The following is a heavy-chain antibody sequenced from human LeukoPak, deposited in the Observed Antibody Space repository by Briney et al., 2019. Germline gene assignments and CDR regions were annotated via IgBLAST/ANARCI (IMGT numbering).Heavy chain of an antibody. CDR1: GFTFGNYA. J-gene: IGHJ5*02. CDR2: ISGTGSST. V-gene: IGHV3-23*01. D-gene: IGHD2-2*02. Sequence: GGSLRLSCEASGFTFGNYAMNWVRQAPGKGLEWVSAISGTGSSTYYADSAKGRFTISRDNSKDTLFLQLNSPTAAETAMYFCAKASVAIPQYCNSWGQGTLVTVSS. CDR3: AKASVAIPQYCNS.